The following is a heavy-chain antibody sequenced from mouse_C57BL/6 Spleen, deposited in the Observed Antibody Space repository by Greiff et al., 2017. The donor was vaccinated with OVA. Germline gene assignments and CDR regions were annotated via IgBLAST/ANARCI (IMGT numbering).Heavy chain of an antibody. V-gene: IGHV2-5*01. Sequence: QVQLQQSGPGLVQPSQSLSITCTVSGFSLTSYGVHWVRQSPGKGLEWLGVIWRGGSTDYYAAFLSRLGITKDNSKSQGFVKMNSLQADDTAIYDCAKGGGSSYDWYFDVWGTGTTVTVSS. CDR3: AKGGGSSYDWYFDV. CDR2: IWRGGST. CDR1: GFSLTSYG. J-gene: IGHJ1*03. D-gene: IGHD1-1*01.